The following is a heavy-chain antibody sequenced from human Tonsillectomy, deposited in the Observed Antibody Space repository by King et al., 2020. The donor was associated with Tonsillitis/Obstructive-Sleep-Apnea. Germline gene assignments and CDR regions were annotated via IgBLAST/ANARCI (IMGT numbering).Heavy chain of an antibody. Sequence: VQLVESGGGLVQPGGSLRLSCAASGFTFSSYEMNWVRQAPGKGLEWVSYISSSGSTIYYADSVKGRFTISRDNAKNSLYLQMNSLRAEDTAVYYCARDSGGVGAKLGPSDYWGPGTLVTVSS. D-gene: IGHD1-26*01. CDR1: GFTFSSYE. V-gene: IGHV3-48*03. CDR3: ARDSGGVGAKLGPSDY. J-gene: IGHJ4*02. CDR2: ISSSGSTI.